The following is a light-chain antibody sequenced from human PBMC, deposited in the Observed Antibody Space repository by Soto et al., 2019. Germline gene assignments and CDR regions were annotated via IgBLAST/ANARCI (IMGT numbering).Light chain of an antibody. CDR2: GAS. J-gene: IGKJ3*01. CDR1: ESSSSSY. Sequence: EMVMTHSPATLSVSPGSRATLSCRDRESSSSSYLAWYQQKPGQAPRLLIYGASSRATGIPDRFSGSGSGTDFTLTISRLEPEDFAVYYCQQYGSSPRSFGPGTKVD. CDR3: QQYGSSPRS. V-gene: IGKV3-20*01.